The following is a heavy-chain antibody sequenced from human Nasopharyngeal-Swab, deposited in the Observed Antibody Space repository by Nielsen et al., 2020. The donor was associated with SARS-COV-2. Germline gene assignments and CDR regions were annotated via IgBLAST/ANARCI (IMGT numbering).Heavy chain of an antibody. V-gene: IGHV4-61*02. D-gene: IGHD3-22*01. CDR3: ARTHYYDTGPFDY. CDR2: IYTSGST. J-gene: IGHJ4*02. Sequence: SETLSLTCTVSGGSISSSSYYWSWIRQPAGKGLEWIGRIYTSGSTNYNPSLKSRVTMSVDTSKNQFSLKLSSVTAADTAVYYCARTHYYDTGPFDYWGQGTLVTVSS. CDR1: GGSISSSSYY.